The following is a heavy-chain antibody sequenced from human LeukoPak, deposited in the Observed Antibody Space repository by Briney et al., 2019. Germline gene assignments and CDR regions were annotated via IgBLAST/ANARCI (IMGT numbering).Heavy chain of an antibody. D-gene: IGHD3-10*01. J-gene: IGHJ5*02. CDR3: ARGAPIVYYGPNTLNWFDP. Sequence: SETLSLTCAVYGGSFSDYYWTWIRQAPGKGLEWIGEINHSGSANNNPSLKSRITMSVDTSKNQFSLKLSSVTAADTAVYYCARGAPIVYYGPNTLNWFDPWGQGTLVTVSS. CDR1: GGSFSDYY. V-gene: IGHV4-34*01. CDR2: INHSGSA.